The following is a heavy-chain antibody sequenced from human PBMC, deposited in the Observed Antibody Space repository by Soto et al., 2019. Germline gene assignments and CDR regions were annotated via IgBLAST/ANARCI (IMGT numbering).Heavy chain of an antibody. V-gene: IGHV3-33*01. CDR3: ARDQMAVVVPAAKVHGMDV. CDR1: GFTFSSYG. Sequence: HPGGSLRLSCAASGFTFSSYGMHWVRQAPGKGLEWVAVIWYDGSNKYYADSVKGRFTISRDNSKNTLYLQMNSLRAEDTAVYYCARDQMAVVVPAAKVHGMDVWGQGTTVTVSS. D-gene: IGHD2-2*01. CDR2: IWYDGSNK. J-gene: IGHJ6*02.